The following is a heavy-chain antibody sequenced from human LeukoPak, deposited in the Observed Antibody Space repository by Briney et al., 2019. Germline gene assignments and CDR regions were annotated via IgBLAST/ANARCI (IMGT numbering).Heavy chain of an antibody. J-gene: IGHJ4*02. D-gene: IGHD5-24*01. CDR1: GFTFDDYA. Sequence: PGRPLRLSCAASGFTFDDYAMHWVRQAPGKGLEWVSGISWNSGSIGYADSVKGRSTISRDNAKNSLYLQMNSLRAEDTALYYCAKAGTEKAKILYYFDYWGQGTLVTASS. CDR2: ISWNSGSI. CDR3: AKAGTEKAKILYYFDY. V-gene: IGHV3-9*01.